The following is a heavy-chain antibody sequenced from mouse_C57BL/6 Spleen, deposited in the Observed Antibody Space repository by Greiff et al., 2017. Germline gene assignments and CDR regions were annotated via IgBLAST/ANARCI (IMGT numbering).Heavy chain of an antibody. CDR1: GFSLTSYG. V-gene: IGHV2-2*01. CDR3: ARNNYDDGNYFDY. Sequence: QVQLKQSGPGLVQPSQSLSITCTVSGFSLTSYGVHWVRQSPGKGLEWLGVICSGGSTDYNAAFISKLSISKDNPKSQVFFKMNSLQADDTAIYYCARNNYDDGNYFDYWGQGTTLTVSS. CDR2: ICSGGST. D-gene: IGHD2-4*01. J-gene: IGHJ2*01.